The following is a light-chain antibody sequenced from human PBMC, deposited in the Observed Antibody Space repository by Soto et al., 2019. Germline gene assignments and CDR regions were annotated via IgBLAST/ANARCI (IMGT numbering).Light chain of an antibody. J-gene: IGLJ1*01. CDR3: TSYTSRTTYV. CDR1: SSDVGGYNY. V-gene: IGLV2-14*03. CDR2: SVS. Sequence: QSVLTQPSSVSGSPGQSITISCTGTSSDVGGYNYVSWYQQHPGKAPKLMIYSVSSRPSGVSNRFSGSKSGNTASLTISGLQAEDEADYYCTSYTSRTTYVFRTGTK.